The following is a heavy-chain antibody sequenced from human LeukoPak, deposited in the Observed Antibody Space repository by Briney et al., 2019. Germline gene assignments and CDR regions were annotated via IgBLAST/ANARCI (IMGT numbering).Heavy chain of an antibody. CDR1: GYTFAAKY. CDR3: ASLGYCSSTSCYGGEYYYYGMDV. CDR2: TIPDSGGT. D-gene: IGHD2-2*01. J-gene: IGHJ6*02. Sequence: SGNAAWNVSGYTFAAKYIDWVRHAHGQGREWKGSTIPDSGGTNYAQKLQGRVTMSRDTSISTAYMELSRLRSDDTAVYYCASLGYCSSTSCYGGEYYYYGMDVWGQGTTVTVS. V-gene: IGHV1-2*02.